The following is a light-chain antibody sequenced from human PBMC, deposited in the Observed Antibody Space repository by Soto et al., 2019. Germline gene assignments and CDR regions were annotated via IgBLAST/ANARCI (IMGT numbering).Light chain of an antibody. V-gene: IGLV4-60*02. J-gene: IGLJ2*01. CDR2: LEAGGSY. Sequence: QLVLTQSSSASASLGSSVKLTCTLSSGHSSYIIAWHQQQPGKAPRYLMKLEAGGSYNKGSGVPDRFSGSSSGADRYLTIANLQFEDEADYYGETWDSNILVVGGGTKVTVL. CDR1: SGHSSYI. CDR3: ETWDSNILV.